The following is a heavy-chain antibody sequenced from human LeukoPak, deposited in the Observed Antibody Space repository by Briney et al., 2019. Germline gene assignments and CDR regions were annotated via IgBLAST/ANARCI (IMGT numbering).Heavy chain of an antibody. V-gene: IGHV3-74*01. Sequence: GGSLRLSCAASGNYWMHWFRQAPGKGLVWVSHINSDGSWTGYADSVKGRFTISKDNAKNTVYLQMNNLRAEDTAVYYCVSFYETYWGRGTLVTVSS. CDR1: GNYW. J-gene: IGHJ4*02. CDR3: VSFYETY. CDR2: INSDGSWT. D-gene: IGHD2-2*01.